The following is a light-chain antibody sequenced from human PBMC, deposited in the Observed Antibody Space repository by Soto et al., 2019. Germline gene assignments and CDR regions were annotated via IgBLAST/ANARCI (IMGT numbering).Light chain of an antibody. Sequence: DIPMTQSPSFVSASVGDRVTITCRASQAIRSWLAWYQQKPGEAPKLLIFAASTLQSGVPSRFSGSGSGTDFTLTISSLQPEDFATYYCQQSHSFPATFGGGTKVEIK. CDR1: QAIRSW. V-gene: IGKV1D-12*01. J-gene: IGKJ4*01. CDR3: QQSHSFPAT. CDR2: AAS.